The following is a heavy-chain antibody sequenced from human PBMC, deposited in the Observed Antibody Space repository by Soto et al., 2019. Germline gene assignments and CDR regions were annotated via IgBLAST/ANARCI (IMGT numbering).Heavy chain of an antibody. CDR3: ARDQGYYGSGSQGGGMDV. CDR1: GFTVSSNY. V-gene: IGHV3-53*04. Sequence: EVQLVESGGGLVLPGGSLRLSCAASGFTVSSNYMSWVRQAPGKGLEWVAVIYSVGSTYYADSVKGRFTISRNNSKNMRYLQMNSLRAEDTAVYYCARDQGYYGSGSQGGGMDVWGQGTTVTVSS. D-gene: IGHD3-10*01. J-gene: IGHJ6*02. CDR2: IYSVGST.